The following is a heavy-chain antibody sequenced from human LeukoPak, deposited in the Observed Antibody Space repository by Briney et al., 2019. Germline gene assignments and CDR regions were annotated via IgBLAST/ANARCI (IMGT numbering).Heavy chain of an antibody. D-gene: IGHD3-16*02. Sequence: PSETLSLTCAVYGGSFSGYYWSWIRQPPGKGLEWIGEINHSGSTNYNPSLKSRVTISVDTPKNQFSLKLSSVTAADTAVYYCARRRYYDYVWGSYRPSYFDYWGQGTLVTVSS. V-gene: IGHV4-34*01. CDR2: INHSGST. CDR1: GGSFSGYY. J-gene: IGHJ4*02. CDR3: ARRRYYDYVWGSYRPSYFDY.